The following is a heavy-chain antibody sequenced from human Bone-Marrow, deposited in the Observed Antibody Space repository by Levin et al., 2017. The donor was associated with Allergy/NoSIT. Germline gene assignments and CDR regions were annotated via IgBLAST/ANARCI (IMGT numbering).Heavy chain of an antibody. D-gene: IGHD4-11*01. J-gene: IGHJ6*02. V-gene: IGHV4-31*03. CDR1: GGSISSGDYY. CDR3: ARGEAETVTTGGVDV. CDR2: TTYSGRT. Sequence: SETLSLTCIVSGGSISSGDYYWHWIRQHPGKGLEWIGYTTYSGRTYYNPSLKSRVAISADTSKDHFSLRVSAVSAADTAVYYCARGEAETVTTGGVDVWGQGATVTVSS.